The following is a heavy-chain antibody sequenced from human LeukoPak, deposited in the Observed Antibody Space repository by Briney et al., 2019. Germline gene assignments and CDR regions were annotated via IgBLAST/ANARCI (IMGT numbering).Heavy chain of an antibody. V-gene: IGHV2-5*02. Sequence: SGPTLVKPTQTLTLTCTFSGFSLSTSGVGVGWIRQPPGKALAWLALIYWDDDKRYSPSLKSRLTITKDTSKNQVVLTMTNMDPVDTATYYCAHRQDYVWGSYRDTYFDHWGQGTLVTVSS. D-gene: IGHD3-16*02. CDR3: AHRQDYVWGSYRDTYFDH. CDR1: GFSLSTSGVG. CDR2: IYWDDDK. J-gene: IGHJ4*02.